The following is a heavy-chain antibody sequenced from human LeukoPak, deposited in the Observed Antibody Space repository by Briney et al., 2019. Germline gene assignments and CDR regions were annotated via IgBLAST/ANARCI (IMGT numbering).Heavy chain of an antibody. D-gene: IGHD2-2*02. J-gene: IGHJ5*02. CDR2: IIPLFGTA. CDR3: ASILGYCSSTSCYRKEVWWFDP. CDR1: GGTFSSYA. Sequence: GASVKVSCKASGGTFSSYAISWVRQAPGQGLEWMGGIIPLFGTANYAQKFQGRVTITTDESTSTAYMELSSLRSEDTAVYYCASILGYCSSTSCYRKEVWWFDPWGQGTLVTVSS. V-gene: IGHV1-69*05.